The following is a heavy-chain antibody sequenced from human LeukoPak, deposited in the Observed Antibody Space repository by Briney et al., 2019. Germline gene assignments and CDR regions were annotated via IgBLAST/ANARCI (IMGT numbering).Heavy chain of an antibody. CDR1: GFTFSSYE. J-gene: IGHJ6*02. V-gene: IGHV3-48*03. Sequence: GGSLRLSCAASGFTFSSYEMIWVRQAPGKGLEWVSKINIDGITIHYTDSVKGRFTLSRDNAKNSLCLQMNSLRVEDTAIYYCARRLPYYGMGVWGQGTTVTVSS. CDR2: INIDGITI. CDR3: ARRLPYYGMGV.